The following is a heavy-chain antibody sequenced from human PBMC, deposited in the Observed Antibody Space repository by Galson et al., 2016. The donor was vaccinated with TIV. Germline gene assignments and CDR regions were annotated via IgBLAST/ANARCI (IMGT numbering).Heavy chain of an antibody. D-gene: IGHD1-14*01. J-gene: IGHJ3*02. V-gene: IGHV4-30-4*01. Sequence: TLSLTCSVFGGSISNGDYYWSWIRQPPGKGLEWIGNIYYSGSTNLNPSLRSRLTMSVDRSRNLFSLNLYSVTAADTAVYYCARDAGKYYHACDIWSQGTMVAVSS. CDR3: ARDAGKYYHACDI. CDR2: IYYSGST. CDR1: GGSISNGDYY.